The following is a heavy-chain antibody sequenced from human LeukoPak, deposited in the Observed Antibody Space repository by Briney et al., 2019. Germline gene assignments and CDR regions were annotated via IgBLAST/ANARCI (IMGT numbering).Heavy chain of an antibody. CDR3: ARRVGTTRTAFDN. Sequence: GVSVKVSCKASGYTFTGYYMHWVRQAPGQGLEWMGWINPNSGGTNYAQKFQGRVTVTSDTSTSAVFMELTSLTSDDTAVYYCARRVGTTRTAFDNWGQGTLVTVSS. CDR1: GYTFTGYY. J-gene: IGHJ4*02. V-gene: IGHV1-2*02. D-gene: IGHD1-26*01. CDR2: INPNSGGT.